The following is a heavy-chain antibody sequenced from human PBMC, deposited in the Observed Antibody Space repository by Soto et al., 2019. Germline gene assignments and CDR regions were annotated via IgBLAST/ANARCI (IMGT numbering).Heavy chain of an antibody. V-gene: IGHV1-69*01. J-gene: IGHJ6*02. D-gene: IGHD6-6*01. Sequence: QVQLVQSGAEVKKPGSSVKVSCRASGGTFSSYAVSWVRQAPGQGLEWMGVIIPLLNTPKYVQKFQGRVTITADASATTAYMELSSLRSEDTAVYYCARESSSPNYYYDGMDVWGQGTTVTVSS. CDR1: GGTFSSYA. CDR3: ARESSSPNYYYDGMDV. CDR2: IIPLLNTP.